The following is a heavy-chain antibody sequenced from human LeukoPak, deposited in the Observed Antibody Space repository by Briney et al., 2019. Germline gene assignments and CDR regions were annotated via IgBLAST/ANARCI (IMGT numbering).Heavy chain of an antibody. CDR2: ISGSGGST. V-gene: IGHV3-23*01. Sequence: GGTLRLSCAASGFTFSNYGMSWVRQAPGKGLEWVSSISGSGGSTYYADSVKGRFTISRDNSKNTLYLQMNSLRAEDTAVYYCVVRSPPVRYYFDYWGQGTLVTVSS. D-gene: IGHD2-2*01. CDR1: GFTFSNYG. J-gene: IGHJ4*02. CDR3: VVRSPPVRYYFDY.